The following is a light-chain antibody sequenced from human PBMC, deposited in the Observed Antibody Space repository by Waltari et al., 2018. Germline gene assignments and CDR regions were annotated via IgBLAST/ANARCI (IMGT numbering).Light chain of an antibody. CDR2: YAS. CDR1: QSIGTS. J-gene: IGKJ1*01. V-gene: IGKV6D-21*02. CDR3: HQSSSLPRT. Sequence: EIVLTQSPDIPSVTPKEKVTITCRASQSIGTSVQWYQQKPDQSPKLLIKYASQSVSGVPSRFSGSGSGTEFTLTIHSLEAEDVAAYYCHQSSSLPRTFGQGTKVEI.